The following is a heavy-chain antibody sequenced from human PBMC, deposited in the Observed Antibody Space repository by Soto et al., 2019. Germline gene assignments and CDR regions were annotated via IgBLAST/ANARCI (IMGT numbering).Heavy chain of an antibody. CDR2: FSAHTGQT. CDR3: ARDNTVTAPYFYYGMDV. D-gene: IGHD4-17*01. Sequence: QVQLVQSGAEVKKPGASVKVSCKASGYTFNTYGYNWVRQAPGQGFEWMGWFSAHTGQTNYEQKFQDRVTMTTDTSTSTVYVELRGLRSDDTAVYYCARDNTVTAPYFYYGMDVWGQGTTVTVSS. CDR1: GYTFNTYG. J-gene: IGHJ6*02. V-gene: IGHV1-18*01.